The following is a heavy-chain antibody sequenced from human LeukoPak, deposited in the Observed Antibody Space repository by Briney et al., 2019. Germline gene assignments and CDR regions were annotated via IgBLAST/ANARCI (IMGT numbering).Heavy chain of an antibody. Sequence: SETLSLTCTVSGGSISSGSYYWSWIRQPAGKGLEWIGRIYTSGSTNYNPSLKSRVTISVDTSKNQFSLKLSSVTAADTAVYYCARDWRSSTPNWFDPWGQGTLVTVSS. J-gene: IGHJ5*02. CDR3: ARDWRSSTPNWFDP. V-gene: IGHV4-61*02. CDR1: GGSISSGSYY. D-gene: IGHD2-2*01. CDR2: IYTSGST.